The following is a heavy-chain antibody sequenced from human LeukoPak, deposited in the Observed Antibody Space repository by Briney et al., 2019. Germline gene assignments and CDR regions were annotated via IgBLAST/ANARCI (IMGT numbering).Heavy chain of an antibody. CDR3: TTVPYSGYDYYYYYYMDV. Sequence: QSGGSLRLSCAASGFTFSSYSMNWVRQAPGKGLEWVSYISSSSSTIYYADSVKGRFTISRDNAKNSLYLQMNSLKTEDTAVYYCTTVPYSGYDYYYYYYMDVWGKGTTVTISS. CDR1: GFTFSSYS. D-gene: IGHD5-12*01. J-gene: IGHJ6*03. CDR2: ISSSSSTI. V-gene: IGHV3-48*01.